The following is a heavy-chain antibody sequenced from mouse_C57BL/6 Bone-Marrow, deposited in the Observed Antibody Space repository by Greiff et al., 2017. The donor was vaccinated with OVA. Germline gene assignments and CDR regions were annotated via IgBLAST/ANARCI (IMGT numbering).Heavy chain of an antibody. CDR1: GYTFTSYW. V-gene: IGHV1-69*01. Sequence: QVQLQQPGAELVMPGASVKLSCKASGYTFTSYWMHWVKQRPGQGLEWIGEIDPSDSYTNYNQKVKGKSTLTVDKSSSTAYMQLSSLPSEDSAVYYCSRGDSNYDYWGQGTTLTVSS. J-gene: IGHJ2*01. D-gene: IGHD2-5*01. CDR2: IDPSDSYT. CDR3: SRGDSNYDY.